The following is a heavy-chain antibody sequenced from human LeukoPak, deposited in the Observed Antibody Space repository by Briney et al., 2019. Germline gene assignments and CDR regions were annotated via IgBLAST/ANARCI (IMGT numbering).Heavy chain of an antibody. D-gene: IGHD2-2*01. J-gene: IGHJ5*02. CDR1: GFTFHDYA. Sequence: GGSLRLSCAASGFTFHDYAMHWVRQTPGKGLEWLCLICGDGGQRYYAETVKGRFTISRDNSIKSLYLQMNGLRTEDTALYYCALEPLGYCSTSSCPRWFDPRGQGTRVTGSS. V-gene: IGHV3-43*02. CDR2: ICGDGGQR. CDR3: ALEPLGYCSTSSCPRWFDP.